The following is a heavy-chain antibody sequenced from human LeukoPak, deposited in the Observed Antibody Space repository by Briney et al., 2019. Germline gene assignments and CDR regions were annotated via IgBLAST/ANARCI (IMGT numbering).Heavy chain of an antibody. D-gene: IGHD2-21*02. Sequence: PSETLSLTCTVSGGSISSYYWSWIRQPPGKGLEWIGYIYYSWSTNYNPSLKSRVTISVDTSKNQFSLKLSSVTAADTAVYYCARAVHRDYYGVYYYYYYMDVWGKGTTVTVSS. V-gene: IGHV4-59*01. CDR2: IYYSWST. J-gene: IGHJ6*03. CDR1: GGSISSYY. CDR3: ARAVHRDYYGVYYYYYYMDV.